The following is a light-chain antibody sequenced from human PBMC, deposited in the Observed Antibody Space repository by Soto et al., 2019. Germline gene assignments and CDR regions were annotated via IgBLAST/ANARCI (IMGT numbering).Light chain of an antibody. J-gene: IGLJ2*01. CDR1: NSNIGNNF. CDR2: DNN. Sequence: QSVLTQPPSVSAAPGQRVTISCSGSNSNIGNNFVSWYQQLPGTAPKLLIYDNNKRPSGIPDRFSGSKSATSATLGISGLQTGDEADYYCATWNSGLSAGVVFGGGTQLTAL. V-gene: IGLV1-51*01. CDR3: ATWNSGLSAGVV.